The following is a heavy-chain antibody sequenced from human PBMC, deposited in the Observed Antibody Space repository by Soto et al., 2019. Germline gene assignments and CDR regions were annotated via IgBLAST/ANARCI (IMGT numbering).Heavy chain of an antibody. CDR1: GGNFSSNG. CDR2: IIPTFGTT. D-gene: IGHD4-4*01. V-gene: IGHV1-69*13. Sequence: SVKVSCKAPGGNFSSNGIRWVRQAPGQGLELMGGIIPTFGTTNYAHKFRGRVTITADESTGTAYMELSSLRSDDTAVYYCAGASDSTWYNWLDPWGQGTLVTVSS. CDR3: AGASDSTWYNWLDP. J-gene: IGHJ5*02.